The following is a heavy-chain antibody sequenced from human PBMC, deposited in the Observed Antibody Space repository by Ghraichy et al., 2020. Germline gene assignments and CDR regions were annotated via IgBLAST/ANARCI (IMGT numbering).Heavy chain of an antibody. J-gene: IGHJ4*02. Sequence: GGSLRLSCAASGFTFSDYYMSWIRQAPGKGLEWVSYISSSSSYTNYADSVKGRFTISRDNAKNSLYMQMNRLRVEDTAVYYCARDRHIVVDGRRGDCWGQGTLVTVSS. D-gene: IGHD5-12*01. V-gene: IGHV3-11*06. CDR2: ISSSSSYT. CDR3: ARDRHIVVDGRRGDC. CDR1: GFTFSDYY.